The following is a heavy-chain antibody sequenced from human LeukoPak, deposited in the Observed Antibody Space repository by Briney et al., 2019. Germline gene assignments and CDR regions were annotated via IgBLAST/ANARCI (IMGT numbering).Heavy chain of an antibody. D-gene: IGHD5-18*01. CDR2: INHGGST. Sequence: SETLSLTCAVYGGSFSGYYWSWIRQPPGKGLEWIGEINHGGSTNYNPSLESRVTMSVDTSKNQFSLKLRSVTAADTAVYYCARPGVGSGRYGAFDIWGQGTMVTVSS. V-gene: IGHV4-34*01. CDR1: GGSFSGYY. J-gene: IGHJ3*02. CDR3: ARPGVGSGRYGAFDI.